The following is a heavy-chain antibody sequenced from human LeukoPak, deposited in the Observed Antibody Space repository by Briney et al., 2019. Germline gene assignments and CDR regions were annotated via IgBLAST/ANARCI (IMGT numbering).Heavy chain of an antibody. CDR2: IKEDGSEK. CDR3: ARGGSWFAP. V-gene: IGHV3-7*01. Sequence: GGSLRLSCVASGFTFSVYWMSCVRQAPGKGLEWVANIKEDGSEKYYVDSVKGRFTISRDNAKNSLYLQMRSLRAEDTAIYYWARGGSWFAPWGQGTLVTVSS. CDR1: GFTFSVYW. J-gene: IGHJ5*02. D-gene: IGHD3-10*01.